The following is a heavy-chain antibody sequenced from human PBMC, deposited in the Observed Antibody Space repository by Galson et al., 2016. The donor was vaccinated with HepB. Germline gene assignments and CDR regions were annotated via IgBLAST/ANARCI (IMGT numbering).Heavy chain of an antibody. J-gene: IGHJ4*02. CDR1: GFAFSDYA. Sequence: SLRLSCAGSGFAFSDYAVHWVRQAPGKGLEWVSVISYDGRHENYADFVKGRFTVSRDTSKRTVSLHMTSLTPDDSAVYFCARDRYRAAGLSDFWGPGTLAVLSS. CDR2: ISYDGRHE. V-gene: IGHV3-30*04. CDR3: ARDRYRAAGLSDF. D-gene: IGHD2-2*01.